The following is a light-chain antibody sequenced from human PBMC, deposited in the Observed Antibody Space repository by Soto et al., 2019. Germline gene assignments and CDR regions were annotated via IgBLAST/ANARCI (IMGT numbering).Light chain of an antibody. CDR3: QQRNNWPIT. CDR2: GAS. V-gene: IGKV3-11*01. J-gene: IGKJ5*01. Sequence: EIVMTQSPATLSVSPGERATLSCTASQSVSSNLAWYQQKPGQAPRLLIYGASNRATGIPVRFSGSGSGTDFTLTISSLEPEDFALYYCQQRNNWPITFGQGTRLEIK. CDR1: QSVSSN.